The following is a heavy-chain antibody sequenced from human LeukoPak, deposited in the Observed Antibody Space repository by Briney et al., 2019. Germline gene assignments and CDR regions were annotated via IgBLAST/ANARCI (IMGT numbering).Heavy chain of an antibody. J-gene: IGHJ6*02. V-gene: IGHV3-21*06. Sequence: GGSLRLSCVGSTFIFGSYSMTWVRQAPGKGLEWVSYISETSSHRYYADSVKGRFTISRDNAQNSLYLQMNSLSAEDTGIYYCARDRATKARIGGIDVWGQGTTVIVSS. CDR3: ARDRATKARIGGIDV. D-gene: IGHD5-24*01. CDR2: ISETSSHR. CDR1: TFIFGSYS.